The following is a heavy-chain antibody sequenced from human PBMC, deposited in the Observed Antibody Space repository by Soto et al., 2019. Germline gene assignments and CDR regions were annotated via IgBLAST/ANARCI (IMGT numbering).Heavy chain of an antibody. CDR1: GASISSGNHY. Sequence: QVQMQELGPGLVKPSETLSLTCTVSGASISSGNHYWSWVRQPPGKGLEWIGYIYHSGITNYNPSLKSRVTISADTSRNQFSLKVNSVTAADTAVYYCARGWDANSWGQGTLVTVSS. V-gene: IGHV4-61*01. D-gene: IGHD6-19*01. CDR3: ARGWDANS. J-gene: IGHJ4*02. CDR2: IYHSGIT.